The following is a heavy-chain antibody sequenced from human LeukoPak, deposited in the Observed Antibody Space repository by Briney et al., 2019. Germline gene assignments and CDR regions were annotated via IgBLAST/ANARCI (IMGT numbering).Heavy chain of an antibody. D-gene: IGHD2-2*01. Sequence: ASVKVSCKASGGTFSSYAISWVRQAPGQGLEWMGIINPSDGSTSYAQKFQGRVTMTRDTSTSTVYMELSSLRSEDTAVYYCARDASRVVPAAIIYWGQGTLVTVSS. CDR3: ARDASRVVPAAIIY. CDR2: INPSDGST. V-gene: IGHV1-46*01. J-gene: IGHJ4*02. CDR1: GGTFSSYA.